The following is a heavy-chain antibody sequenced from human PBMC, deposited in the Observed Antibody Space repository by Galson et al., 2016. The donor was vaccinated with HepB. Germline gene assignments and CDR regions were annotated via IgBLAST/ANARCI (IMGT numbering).Heavy chain of an antibody. D-gene: IGHD3-16*02. CDR2: VSGNGGST. Sequence: SLRLSCAASGFTFSRNAMSWVRQAPGKGLEWVSSVSGNGGSTYYADSVKGRFTISRDNSKNTLYLQMNSLRAADTAVYYCAKTPDMIAFGGVVVDVFDIWGQGTMVTVSS. CDR3: AKTPDMIAFGGVVVDVFDI. V-gene: IGHV3-23*01. CDR1: GFTFSRNA. J-gene: IGHJ3*02.